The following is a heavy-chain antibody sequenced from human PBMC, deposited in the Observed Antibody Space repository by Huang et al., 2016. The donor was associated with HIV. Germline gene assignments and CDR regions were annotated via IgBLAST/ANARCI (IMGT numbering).Heavy chain of an antibody. CDR2: IHYSGST. CDR1: GGSISSYY. Sequence: QVQLQESGPGLVKPSETLSLTCTVSGGSISSYYWSWIRQPPGKGLAWIGDIHYSGSTNYNPSLKRRVTTSVDTSKNQFFLKLSSVTAADTAVYYCARGGPYSRDYYYYGMDVWGQGTTVTVSS. J-gene: IGHJ6*02. CDR3: ARGGPYSRDYYYYGMDV. V-gene: IGHV4-59*01. D-gene: IGHD6-13*01.